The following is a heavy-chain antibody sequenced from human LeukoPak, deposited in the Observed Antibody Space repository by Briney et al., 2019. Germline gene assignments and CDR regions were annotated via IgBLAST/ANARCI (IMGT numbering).Heavy chain of an antibody. J-gene: IGHJ4*02. V-gene: IGHV3-66*01. Sequence: GGSLRLSCAASGFTFSDYYMSWIRQAPGKGLEWVSVIYSGGHTYYADSVKGRFIISRDSSKNTLYLQMNSLRAEDTAMYYCASSRTAYIGFDYWGQGTLVTVSS. D-gene: IGHD5-18*01. CDR3: ASSRTAYIGFDY. CDR1: GFTFSDYY. CDR2: IYSGGHT.